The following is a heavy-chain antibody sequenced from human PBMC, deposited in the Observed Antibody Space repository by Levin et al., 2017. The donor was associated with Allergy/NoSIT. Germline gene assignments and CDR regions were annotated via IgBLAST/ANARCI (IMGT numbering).Heavy chain of an antibody. D-gene: IGHD6-13*01. Sequence: GASVKVSCAASGFTVSSNSMNWVRQAPGRGLEWVSLIYSGGSTYYADSVKGRFTISRDNSKNTLYLQMNSLRAEDTAVYYCARDKGSSWYDAFDIWGQGTMVTVSS. J-gene: IGHJ3*02. CDR3: ARDKGSSWYDAFDI. V-gene: IGHV3-66*02. CDR2: IYSGGST. CDR1: GFTVSSNS.